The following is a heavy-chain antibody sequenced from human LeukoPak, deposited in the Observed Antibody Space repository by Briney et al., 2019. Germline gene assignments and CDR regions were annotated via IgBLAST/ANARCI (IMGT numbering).Heavy chain of an antibody. D-gene: IGHD6-13*01. CDR1: GFTFSSYS. V-gene: IGHV3-21*01. Sequence: GGSLRLSCAASGFTFSSYSMNWVRQAPGKGLEWVSSISSSSSYIYYADSVKGRFTISRDNSKNTLYLQMNSLRAEDTAVYYCARGGSSWFTGLDYWGQGTLVTVSS. J-gene: IGHJ4*02. CDR2: ISSSSSYI. CDR3: ARGGSSWFTGLDY.